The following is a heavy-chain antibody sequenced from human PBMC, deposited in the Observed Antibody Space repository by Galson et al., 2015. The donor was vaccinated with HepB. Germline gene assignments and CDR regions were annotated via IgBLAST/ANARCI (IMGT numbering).Heavy chain of an antibody. Sequence: SLRLSCAASGFTFSSYSMNWVRLAPGKGLEWVSSISSSSSYIHYADSVKGRLTISRDNAKNSLYLQMNSLRVEDTALYYCARETYYDILTGPPEAFDIWGQGTMVTVSS. J-gene: IGHJ3*02. CDR3: ARETYYDILTGPPEAFDI. D-gene: IGHD3-9*01. V-gene: IGHV3-21*01. CDR2: ISSSSSYI. CDR1: GFTFSSYS.